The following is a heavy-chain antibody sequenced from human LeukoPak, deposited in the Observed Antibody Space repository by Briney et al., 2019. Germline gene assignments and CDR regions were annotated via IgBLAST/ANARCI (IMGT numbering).Heavy chain of an antibody. CDR2: INWNGRIT. V-gene: IGHV3-20*04. D-gene: IGHD5-18*01. J-gene: IGHJ6*03. Sequence: GESLRLSCAASGFTFDDYAMNWVRQVPGRGLEWVSGINWNGRITEYADSVKDRFTIFRQNTKNSLYLYMNNLGGEDTALYFCARRSVQLWLRDTYYYMDVWGKGTTVTVSS. CDR3: ARRSVQLWLRDTYYYMDV. CDR1: GFTFDDYA.